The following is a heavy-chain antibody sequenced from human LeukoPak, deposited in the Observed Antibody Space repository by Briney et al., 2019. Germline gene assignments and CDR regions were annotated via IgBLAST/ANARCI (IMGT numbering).Heavy chain of an antibody. V-gene: IGHV1-2*02. D-gene: IGHD1-26*01. J-gene: IGHJ4*02. CDR1: GYTFTGYY. CDR3: ARLADRWWSGSYPEYYFDY. Sequence: GASVKVSCKASGYTFTGYYMHWVRQAPGQGLEGMGWINPTSGGINYAEKFQGRVTMTRDTSISTAYMALSRLRSDDTAVYSWARLADRWWSGSYPEYYFDYWGQGTLVTVSS. CDR2: INPTSGGI.